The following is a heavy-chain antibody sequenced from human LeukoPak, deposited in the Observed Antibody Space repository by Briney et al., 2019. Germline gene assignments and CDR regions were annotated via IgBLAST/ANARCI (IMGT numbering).Heavy chain of an antibody. CDR2: ISGSGYYT. CDR3: ARDGSWGDYQFYFYMDV. Sequence: GGSLRLSCAASGFTFSDYYMSWIRQAPGKGLEWVSGISGSGYYTYYAQSVKGRFTISRDNSKNTPYIDLNSLRAEDTARYFCARDGSWGDYQFYFYMDVWGKGTTVTVSS. J-gene: IGHJ6*03. D-gene: IGHD3-16*01. V-gene: IGHV3-23*01. CDR1: GFTFSDYY.